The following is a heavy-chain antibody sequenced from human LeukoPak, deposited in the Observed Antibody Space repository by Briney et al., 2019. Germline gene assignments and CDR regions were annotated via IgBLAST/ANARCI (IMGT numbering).Heavy chain of an antibody. J-gene: IGHJ4*02. Sequence: KPSETLSLICTVSGGSISGFYWSWFRQPPGKGLECIGYTDYSGGTNYNSSLKSRVTISVDTSKNQFALKVTSVTAADTAVYYCLGEPAGGFRFDYWGQGTLVTVSS. D-gene: IGHD1-14*01. CDR1: GGSISGFY. CDR3: LGEPAGGFRFDY. CDR2: TDYSGGT. V-gene: IGHV4-59*01.